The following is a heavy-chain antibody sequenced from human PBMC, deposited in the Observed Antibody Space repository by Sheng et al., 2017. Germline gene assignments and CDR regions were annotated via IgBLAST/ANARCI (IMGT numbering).Heavy chain of an antibody. D-gene: IGHD3-10*01. V-gene: IGHV1-2*02. CDR2: INPNSGGT. CDR3: ASRATMVRGDYGMDV. CDR1: GYTFTGYY. J-gene: IGHJ6*02. Sequence: QVQLVQSGAEVKKPGASVKVSCKASGYTFTGYYMHWVRQAPGQGLEWMGWINPNSGGTNYAQKFQGRVTMTRDTSISTAYMELSRLRSDDTAVYYCASRATMVRGDYGMDVWGQGTTVTVSS.